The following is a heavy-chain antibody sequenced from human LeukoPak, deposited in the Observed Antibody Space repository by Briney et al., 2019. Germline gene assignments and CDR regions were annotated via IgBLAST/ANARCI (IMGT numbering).Heavy chain of an antibody. Sequence: SQTLSLTCAISGDSVSSNSAAWNWIRQSPSRGLEWLGRTYYRSKWYNDNAVPVKSRVTINPDTSKNQFSLQLNSVTPEDTAVYYCARVRAAGTEDGMDVWGKGTTVTVSS. J-gene: IGHJ6*04. CDR1: GDSVSSNSAA. D-gene: IGHD6-13*01. V-gene: IGHV6-1*01. CDR3: ARVRAAGTEDGMDV. CDR2: TYYRSKWYN.